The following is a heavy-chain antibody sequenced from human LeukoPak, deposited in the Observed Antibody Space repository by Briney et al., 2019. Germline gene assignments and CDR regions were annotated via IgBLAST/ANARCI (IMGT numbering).Heavy chain of an antibody. CDR2: IYYSGST. V-gene: IGHV4-31*03. CDR3: AGGLRYCSSTSCYQYWFDP. CDR1: GGSISSGGYY. D-gene: IGHD2-2*01. Sequence: SETLSLICTVSGGSISSGGYYWSWIRQHPGKGLEWIGYIYYSGSTYYNPSLKSRVTISVDTSKNQFSLKLSSVTAADTAVYYCAGGLRYCSSTSCYQYWFDPWGQGTLVTVSS. J-gene: IGHJ5*02.